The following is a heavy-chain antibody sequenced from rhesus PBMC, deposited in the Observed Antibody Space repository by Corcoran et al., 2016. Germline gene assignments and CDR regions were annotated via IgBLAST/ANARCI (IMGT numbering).Heavy chain of an antibody. J-gene: IGHJ4*01. D-gene: IGHD3-3*01. Sequence: QLQLQESGPGLVKPSETLSLTCAVSGGSISSNYWSWIRPPPGTGLEWIGRISGSGGSTDYNPSLKSRVTISTDTSKNQFSLKLSSVTAADTAVYYCAVLWTGYYSRFDYWGQGVLVTVSS. CDR2: ISGSGGST. CDR3: AVLWTGYYSRFDY. CDR1: GGSISSNY. V-gene: IGHV4-173*01.